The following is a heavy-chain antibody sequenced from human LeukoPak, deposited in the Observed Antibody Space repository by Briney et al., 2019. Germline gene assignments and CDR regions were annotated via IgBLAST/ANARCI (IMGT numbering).Heavy chain of an antibody. V-gene: IGHV2-5*04. CDR1: GFSLNSGGEA. D-gene: IGHD5-12*01. CDR2: GYWHNDE. CDR3: VHRRGYHYGYEAFDH. Sequence: SGPTLVKSTQTVTLTCSFSGFSLNSGGEAGGWVRQPPGKAPEFLTLGYWHNDERYIPSLRARLNITKEASKNQVLLTMINMDHVDTGTYYCVHRRGYHYGYEAFDHWGQGTRLIVPS. J-gene: IGHJ4*02.